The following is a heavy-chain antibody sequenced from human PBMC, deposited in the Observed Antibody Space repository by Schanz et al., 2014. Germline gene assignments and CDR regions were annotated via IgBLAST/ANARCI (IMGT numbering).Heavy chain of an antibody. J-gene: IGHJ4*02. CDR2: IYGGST. V-gene: IGHV3-66*01. D-gene: IGHD3-9*01. Sequence: VESGGGLVKPGGSLRLSCAASGFTVSSNYMSWVRQAPGKGLEWVSFIYGGSTYYTDSVKGRFTISRDNSKNTLYLQMNSLRAEDTAVYYCARTTNPFNFDSWPYLDYWGQGTLVTVSS. CDR3: ARTTNPFNFDSWPYLDY. CDR1: GFTVSSNY.